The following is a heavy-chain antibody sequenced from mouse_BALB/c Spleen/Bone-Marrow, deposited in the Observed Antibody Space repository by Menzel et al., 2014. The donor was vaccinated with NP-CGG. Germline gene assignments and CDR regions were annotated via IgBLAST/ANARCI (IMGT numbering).Heavy chain of an antibody. D-gene: IGHD4-1*01. J-gene: IGHJ4*01. CDR3: ATGTRAMDY. CDR2: ISSGSSTI. Sequence: EVQRVESGGGLVQPGGSRKLSCAASGFTFSSFGMHWVRQAPEKGLEWVAYISSGSSTIYYADTVKGRFTISRDNPKNTLFLQMTSLRSEDTAMYYCATGTRAMDYWGQGTSVTVPS. CDR1: GFTFSSFG. V-gene: IGHV5-17*02.